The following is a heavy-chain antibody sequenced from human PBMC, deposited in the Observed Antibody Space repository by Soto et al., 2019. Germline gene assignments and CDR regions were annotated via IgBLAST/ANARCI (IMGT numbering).Heavy chain of an antibody. Sequence: ASVKVSCKASGGTFSSYAISWVRQAPGQGLEWMGGIIPIFGTANYAQKFQGRVTITADESTSTAYMELSSLRSEDTAVYYCARGSNYYYYMDVWGKGTTVTVSS. J-gene: IGHJ6*03. CDR2: IIPIFGTA. CDR3: ARGSNYYYYMDV. V-gene: IGHV1-69*01. CDR1: GGTFSSYA.